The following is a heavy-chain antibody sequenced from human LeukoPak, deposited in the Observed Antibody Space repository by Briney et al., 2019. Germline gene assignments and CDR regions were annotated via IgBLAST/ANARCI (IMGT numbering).Heavy chain of an antibody. Sequence: GGSLRLSCAASGFTFSSYSMNWVRQAPGKGREGVSYISSSSSTIYYADSVKGRFTISRDNAKNSLYLQMNSLRAEDTAVYYCASPKLGQKGFGWGQGTLVTVSS. CDR3: ASPKLGQKGFG. J-gene: IGHJ4*02. CDR1: GFTFSSYS. CDR2: ISSSSSTI. D-gene: IGHD7-27*01. V-gene: IGHV3-48*01.